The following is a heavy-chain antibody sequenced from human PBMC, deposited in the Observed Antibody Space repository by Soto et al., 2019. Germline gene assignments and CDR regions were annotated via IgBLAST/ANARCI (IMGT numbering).Heavy chain of an antibody. Sequence: QVHLVQSGAEVKKPGASVKVSCKGSGYIFTTYGITWVRQAPGQGLEWMGWISAHNGNTNYAQKLQGRVTVTRDTSTRTAYMELRNLRSDGTAVYYCARGRYGDYWGQGALVTVSS. CDR1: GYIFTTYG. V-gene: IGHV1-18*01. CDR3: ARGRYGDY. CDR2: ISAHNGNT. J-gene: IGHJ4*02. D-gene: IGHD1-1*01.